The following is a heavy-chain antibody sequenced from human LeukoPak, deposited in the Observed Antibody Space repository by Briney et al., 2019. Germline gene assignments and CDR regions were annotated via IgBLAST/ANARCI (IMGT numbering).Heavy chain of an antibody. Sequence: NPSETLSLTCTVSGGSISSSSYYWGWIRQPPGKGLEWIGSIYYSGSTYYNPSLKSRVTISVDTSKNQFSLKLSSVTAADTAVYYCARQGIVVVVAATHFDYWGQGTLVTVSS. CDR3: ARQGIVVVVAATHFDY. CDR1: GGSISSSSYY. D-gene: IGHD2-15*01. J-gene: IGHJ4*02. CDR2: IYYSGST. V-gene: IGHV4-39*01.